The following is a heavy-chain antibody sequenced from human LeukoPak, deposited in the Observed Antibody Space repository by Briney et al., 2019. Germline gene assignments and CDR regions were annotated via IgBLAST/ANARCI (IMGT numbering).Heavy chain of an antibody. Sequence: GGSLRLSCAASGFTFSSYSMNWVRQAPGKGLEWVSYISSGGSSIYYADSVKGRFTISRDNAKNSLYLQMNSLRAEDTAVYYCARDTYGSGSYYNAPLDYWGQGALVTVSS. J-gene: IGHJ4*02. D-gene: IGHD3-10*01. CDR1: GFTFSSYS. V-gene: IGHV3-48*01. CDR2: ISSGGSSI. CDR3: ARDTYGSGSYYNAPLDY.